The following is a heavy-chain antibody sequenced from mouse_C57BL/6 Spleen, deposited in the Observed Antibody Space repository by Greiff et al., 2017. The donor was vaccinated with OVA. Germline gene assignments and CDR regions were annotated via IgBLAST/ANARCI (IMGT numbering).Heavy chain of an antibody. CDR3: ARSSTEYYFDY. CDR2: IHPNSGST. CDR1: GYTFTSYW. Sequence: VQLQQPGAELVKPGASVKLSCKASGYTFTSYWMHWVKQRPGQGLEWIGMIHPNSGSTNYNEKFKSKATLTVDKSSSTAYMQLSSLTSEDSAVYYCARSSTEYYFDYWGQGTTLTVSS. D-gene: IGHD5-1*01. V-gene: IGHV1-64*01. J-gene: IGHJ2*01.